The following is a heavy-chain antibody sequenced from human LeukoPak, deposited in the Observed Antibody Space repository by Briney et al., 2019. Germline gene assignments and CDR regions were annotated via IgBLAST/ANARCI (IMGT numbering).Heavy chain of an antibody. CDR3: VTDASPYCTNGKCYSGGNFDY. J-gene: IGHJ4*02. Sequence: KAGGSLRLSCAVSGFTFNNAWMSWVRQTPGRGLEWVGRIKSKSVGATTDYAAPVKGRFTISRDDTQNTVYLQMNSLQTEDTAVYYCVTDASPYCTNGKCYSGGNFDYWGQGTLVTVSS. D-gene: IGHD2-8*01. CDR1: GFTFNNAW. CDR2: IKSKSVGATT. V-gene: IGHV3-15*01.